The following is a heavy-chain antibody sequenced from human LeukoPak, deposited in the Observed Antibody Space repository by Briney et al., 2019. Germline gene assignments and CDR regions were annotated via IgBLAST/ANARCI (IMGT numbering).Heavy chain of an antibody. Sequence: SETLSLTCTVSGVSISSGSYYWRWIRQPPGKGLEWIGSIYYSGSTYYNPSLKSRVTISVDTSKNQFSLKLSSVTAADTAVYYCARDEDGDFKFDYWGQGTLVTVSS. CDR2: IYYSGST. CDR1: GVSISSGSYY. CDR3: ARDEDGDFKFDY. V-gene: IGHV4-39*07. D-gene: IGHD4-17*01. J-gene: IGHJ4*02.